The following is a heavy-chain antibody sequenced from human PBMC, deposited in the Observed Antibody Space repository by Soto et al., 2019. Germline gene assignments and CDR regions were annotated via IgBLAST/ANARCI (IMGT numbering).Heavy chain of an antibody. CDR1: GGSISSYY. CDR2: IYYSGST. CDR3: ARAYSSSWYFFDY. Sequence: SETLSLTCTVSGGSISSYYWSWIRQPPGKGLEWIGYIYYSGSTNYNPSLKSRVTISVDTSKNQFALKLSSVTAADTAVYYCARAYSSSWYFFDYWGQGTLVTVSS. V-gene: IGHV4-59*01. D-gene: IGHD6-13*01. J-gene: IGHJ4*02.